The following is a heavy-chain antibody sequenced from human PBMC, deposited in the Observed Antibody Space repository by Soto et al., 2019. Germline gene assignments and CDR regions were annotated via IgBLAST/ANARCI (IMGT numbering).Heavy chain of an antibody. V-gene: IGHV4-59*01. J-gene: IGHJ4*02. D-gene: IGHD6-13*01. CDR2: ISYSGST. CDR3: ARDHPSSSWFDY. CDR1: GGSISGY. Sequence: SSETLSLTCTVSGGSISGYWSWIRQPPGKGLEWIGYISYSGSTNCNPSLKSRVTISVDTSKNQFSLKLRSVTAADTAVYYCARDHPSSSWFDYWGQGTLVTVSS.